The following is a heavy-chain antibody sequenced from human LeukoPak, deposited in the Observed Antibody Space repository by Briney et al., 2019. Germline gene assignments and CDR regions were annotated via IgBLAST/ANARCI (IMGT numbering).Heavy chain of an antibody. D-gene: IGHD3-22*01. CDR2: ISGYNGYT. Sequence: EASVKVSCKASGYTFTSYGISWVRQAPGQGLEWMGWISGYNGYTHYANNHQGRVTMTTDTSTSTAYTELRSLRSDDTAVYYCARDEARYSSGYYPNWFDPWGQGTLVTVSS. V-gene: IGHV1-18*01. CDR3: ARDEARYSSGYYPNWFDP. CDR1: GYTFTSYG. J-gene: IGHJ5*02.